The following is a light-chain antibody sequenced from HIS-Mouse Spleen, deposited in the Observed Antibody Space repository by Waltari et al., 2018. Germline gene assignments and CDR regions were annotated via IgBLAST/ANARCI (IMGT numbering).Light chain of an antibody. J-gene: IGLJ2*01. CDR2: EDS. CDR3: YSTDSSGNHRV. CDR1: ALPKKY. Sequence: SYELTQPPSVSVTPGQTARITCTGDALPKKYAYRYQQKSGQAPVLVIYEDSKRPSGIPEGFSGSSSGTMATLTISGAQVEDEADYYCYSTDSSGNHRVFGGGTKLTVL. V-gene: IGLV3-10*01.